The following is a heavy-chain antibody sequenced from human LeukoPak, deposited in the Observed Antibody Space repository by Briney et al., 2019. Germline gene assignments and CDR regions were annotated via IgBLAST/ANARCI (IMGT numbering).Heavy chain of an antibody. Sequence: ASVKVSCKASGYTFTSYGISWVRQAPGQGLEWMGWISAYNGNTNYAQKLQGRVTMTTDTSTSTAYMELRSLRFDDTAVYYCARDWDCRSTSCYNCFDPWGQGTLVTVSS. CDR1: GYTFTSYG. CDR2: ISAYNGNT. J-gene: IGHJ5*02. V-gene: IGHV1-18*01. CDR3: ARDWDCRSTSCYNCFDP. D-gene: IGHD2-2*01.